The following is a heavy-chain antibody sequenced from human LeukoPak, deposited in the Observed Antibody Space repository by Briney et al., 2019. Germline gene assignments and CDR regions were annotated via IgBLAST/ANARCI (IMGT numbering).Heavy chain of an antibody. V-gene: IGHV1-69*05. CDR3: SIDSGRVMTTVVRSAVVY. Sequence: SVKVSCQPCGGTFNSHSISWVRQAPGPGLEWIGGLIPIFCTAKYAQKFQGKVPINTDESTSTAHIVPTSLISDDRGLYYFSIDSGRVMTTVVRSAVVYWGQGTLVTVSS. J-gene: IGHJ4*02. CDR2: LIPIFCTA. D-gene: IGHD4-23*01. CDR1: GGTFNSHS.